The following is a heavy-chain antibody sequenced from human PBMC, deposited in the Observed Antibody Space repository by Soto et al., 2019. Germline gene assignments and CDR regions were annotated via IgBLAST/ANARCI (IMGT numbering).Heavy chain of an antibody. CDR3: TRGPRSTSTGTGAF. D-gene: IGHD1-1*01. Sequence: GGSLRLSCAASGFTFSMYWMHWVRQVPGKGPEWVSRINDDGSSTDYADSVKGRFTISRDNAKNTLYLQMNDLRAEDTAVYYCTRGPRSTSTGTGAFWGQGTLVTVSS. CDR1: GFTFSMYW. V-gene: IGHV3-74*01. CDR2: INDDGSST. J-gene: IGHJ4*02.